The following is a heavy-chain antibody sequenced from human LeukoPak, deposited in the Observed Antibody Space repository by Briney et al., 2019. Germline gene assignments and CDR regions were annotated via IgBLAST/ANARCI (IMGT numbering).Heavy chain of an antibody. D-gene: IGHD2-15*01. CDR3: ARFLGYCSGGSCYRFDYYYGMDV. J-gene: IGHJ6*04. CDR2: IKQDGSEK. V-gene: IGHV3-7*03. CDR1: GFTFSSYW. Sequence: GGSLRLSCAASGFTFSSYWMSWVRQAPGKGLERVANIKQDGSEKYYVDSVKGRFTISRDNAKNSLYLQMNSLRAEDTAVCYCARFLGYCSGGSCYRFDYYYGMDVWGKGTTVTVSS.